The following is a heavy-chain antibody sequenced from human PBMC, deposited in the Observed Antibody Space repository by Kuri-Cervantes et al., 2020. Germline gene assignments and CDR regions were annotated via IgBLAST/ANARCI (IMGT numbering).Heavy chain of an antibody. CDR1: GYTFTSYG. J-gene: IGHJ6*02. D-gene: IGHD1-1*01. Sequence: ASVKVSCKASGYTFTSYGISWVRQAPGQGLEWMGIINPSGGSTSYAQKFQDRVTMTRDTSTTTVYTELSSLRSDDTAVYYCARPNWNDVDYYGMDVWGQGTTVTVSS. CDR2: INPSGGST. CDR3: ARPNWNDVDYYGMDV. V-gene: IGHV1-46*01.